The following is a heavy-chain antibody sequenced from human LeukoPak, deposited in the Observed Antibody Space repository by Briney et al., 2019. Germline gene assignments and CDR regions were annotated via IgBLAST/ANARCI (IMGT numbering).Heavy chain of an antibody. V-gene: IGHV3-23*01. CDR2: ISGSGGST. CDR3: AKDWDYDSSGYYDY. Sequence: GGSLRLSCAASGFTFSSYAMSWVRQAPGKGLEWVSAISGSGGSTYYADSVKGRFTISRDNSKSTLYLQMNSLRAEDTAVYYCAKDWDYDSSGYYDYWGQGTLVTVSS. CDR1: GFTFSSYA. D-gene: IGHD3-22*01. J-gene: IGHJ4*02.